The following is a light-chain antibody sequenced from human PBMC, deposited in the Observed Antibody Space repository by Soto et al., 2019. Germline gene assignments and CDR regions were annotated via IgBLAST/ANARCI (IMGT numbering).Light chain of an antibody. J-gene: IGKJ4*01. Sequence: EIVLTQSPATLSLSPGNRATLSCRASQSVSGYLACYQQKPGQAPRLLIYDASNRATGIPARFSGSGSGTDLNISITSLAPEDFEVYYCQQRSNWPSTFGGGTKVEI. CDR1: QSVSGY. CDR3: QQRSNWPST. V-gene: IGKV3-11*01. CDR2: DAS.